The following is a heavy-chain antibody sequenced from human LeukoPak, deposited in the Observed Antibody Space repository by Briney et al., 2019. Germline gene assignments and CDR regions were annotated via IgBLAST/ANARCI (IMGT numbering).Heavy chain of an antibody. CDR2: RNEDGNRK. D-gene: IGHD2-2*01. V-gene: IGHV3-7*01. CDR1: GFTFSSYA. CDR3: ARGCTTTSCYDY. Sequence: PGGSLRLSCAASGFTFSSYAMSWVRQAPGKGLEWVANRNEDGNRKYYVDSVKGRFTISRDNAKNSLYLHMNSLRAEDTAVYYCARGCTTTSCYDYWGQGTLVTVSS. J-gene: IGHJ4*02.